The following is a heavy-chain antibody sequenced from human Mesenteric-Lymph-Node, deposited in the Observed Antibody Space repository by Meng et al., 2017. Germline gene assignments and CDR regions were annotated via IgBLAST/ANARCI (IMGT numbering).Heavy chain of an antibody. CDR2: INMNTGNP. CDR1: GYTFTTFA. J-gene: IGHJ4*01. D-gene: IGHD3-16*01. V-gene: IGHV7-4-1*02. CDR3: VRDGFKGGVSVFAY. Sequence: ASVKVSCKASGYTFTTFAINWVRQAPGQGLEWMGWINMNTGNPTYAQGFTGRFVFSLDTSVSTAYLQISSLKAEDTAVYYCVRDGFKGGVSVFAYWGHGNRVNGAS.